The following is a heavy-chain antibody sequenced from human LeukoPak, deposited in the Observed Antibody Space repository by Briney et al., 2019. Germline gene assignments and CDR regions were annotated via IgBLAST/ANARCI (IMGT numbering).Heavy chain of an antibody. V-gene: IGHV4-59*08. Sequence: SETLSLTCTVSGGSISTYYWSWIRQPPGKGIEWFGNIYYSGSTNYNPSLKSRVTISVDTSKNQVSLKLNSVTAADTAVYYCARPSSGSYSYAFDIWGQPTMVTVSS. CDR2: IYYSGST. CDR3: ARPSSGSYSYAFDI. D-gene: IGHD3-10*01. CDR1: GGSISTYY. J-gene: IGHJ3*02.